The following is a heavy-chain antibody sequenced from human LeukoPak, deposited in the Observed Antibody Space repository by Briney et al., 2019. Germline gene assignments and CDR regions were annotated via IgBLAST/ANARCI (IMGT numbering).Heavy chain of an antibody. J-gene: IGHJ3*02. D-gene: IGHD1-26*01. V-gene: IGHV3-33*01. CDR1: GFTFSSYG. CDR2: IWYDGSNK. CDR3: ARDMGKSGAFDI. Sequence: GRSLRLSCAASGFTFSSYGMHWVRQAPGKGLEWVAGIWYDGSNKYYADSVKGRFTISRDNSKNTLYLQMNSLRAEDTAVYYCARDMGKSGAFDIWGQGTMVTVSS.